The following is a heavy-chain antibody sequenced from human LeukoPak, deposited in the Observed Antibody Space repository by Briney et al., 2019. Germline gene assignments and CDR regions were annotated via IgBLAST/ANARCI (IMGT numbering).Heavy chain of an antibody. V-gene: IGHV1-69*06. J-gene: IGHJ5*02. CDR2: IIPIFGTA. CDR3: ARGGVGATTYDWFDP. CDR1: GGTFSSYA. Sequence: SVKVSCKASGGTFSSYAISWVRQAPGQGLEWMGGIIPIFGTANYAQKFQGRVTITADKSTSTAYMELSSLRSEDTAVYYCARGGVGATTYDWFDPWGQGTLVTVSS. D-gene: IGHD1-26*01.